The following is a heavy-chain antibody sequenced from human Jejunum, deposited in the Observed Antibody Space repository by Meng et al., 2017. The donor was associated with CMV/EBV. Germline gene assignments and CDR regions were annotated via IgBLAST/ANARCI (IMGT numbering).Heavy chain of an antibody. V-gene: IGHV3-74*01. J-gene: IGHJ4*02. Sequence: SGAASGFTFSSSWMHWVRQAPGKGLVWISRMNDDGSTTNHADSVTGRFAISRDNARNTLYLQMNSLRVEDTAMYYCARAGEYRFDYWGQGTLVTVSS. CDR1: GFTFSSSW. D-gene: IGHD3-10*01. CDR2: MNDDGSTT. CDR3: ARAGEYRFDY.